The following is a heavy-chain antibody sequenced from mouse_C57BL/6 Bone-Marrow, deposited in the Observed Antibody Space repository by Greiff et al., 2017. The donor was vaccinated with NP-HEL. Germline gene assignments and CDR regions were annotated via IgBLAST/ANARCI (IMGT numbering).Heavy chain of an antibody. Sequence: EVMLVESGGGLVKPGGSLKLSCAASGFTFSSYAMSWVRQTPEKRLEWVATISDGGSYTYYPDNVKGRFTISRDNAKNNLYLQMSHLKSEDTAMYDCARDRVGDDYWGQGTTLTVSS. CDR2: ISDGGSYT. CDR1: GFTFSSYA. J-gene: IGHJ2*01. CDR3: ARDRVGDDY. V-gene: IGHV5-4*01. D-gene: IGHD1-1*02.